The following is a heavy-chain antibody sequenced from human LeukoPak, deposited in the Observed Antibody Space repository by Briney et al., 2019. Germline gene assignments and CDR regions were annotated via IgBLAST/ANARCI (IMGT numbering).Heavy chain of an antibody. CDR3: ARGKYSGYDLYFDY. CDR1: GFTVSSNY. Sequence: GGSLRLSCAASGFTVSSNYMSWVRQAPGKGLEWVSVIYSGRSTYYADSVKGRFTISRDNSKNTLCLQMNSLRAEDTAVYYCARGKYSGYDLYFDYWGQGTLVTVSS. CDR2: IYSGRST. J-gene: IGHJ4*02. D-gene: IGHD5-12*01. V-gene: IGHV3-66*01.